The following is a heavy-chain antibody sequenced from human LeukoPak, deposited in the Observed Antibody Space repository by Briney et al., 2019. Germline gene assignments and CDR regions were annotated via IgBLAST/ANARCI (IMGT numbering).Heavy chain of an antibody. CDR2: IYYSGST. Sequence: SETLSLTCTVSGGSISSGGYYWSWIRQHPGKGLEWIGYIYYSGSTYYNPSLKSRVTISVDTSKNQFSLKLSSVTAADTAVYYCARGHNNASTYYDFWSGFNYYFDYWGQGTLVTVSS. CDR3: ARGHNNASTYYDFWSGFNYYFDY. J-gene: IGHJ4*02. D-gene: IGHD3-3*01. CDR1: GGSISSGGYY. V-gene: IGHV4-31*03.